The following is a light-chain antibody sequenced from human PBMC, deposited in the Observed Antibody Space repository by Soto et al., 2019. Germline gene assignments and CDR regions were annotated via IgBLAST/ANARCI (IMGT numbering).Light chain of an antibody. V-gene: IGKV3-20*01. CDR3: QQYGSASSWT. Sequence: EIVLTQSPGTLSLSPGERATLSCRASQSVSSNNLAWYQQRPGQATRVVIYGASTRATCIPERFSGSGSGTDFTFTISRLEPEDFAVYYCQQYGSASSWTFGQGTKVQIK. J-gene: IGKJ1*01. CDR1: QSVSSNN. CDR2: GAS.